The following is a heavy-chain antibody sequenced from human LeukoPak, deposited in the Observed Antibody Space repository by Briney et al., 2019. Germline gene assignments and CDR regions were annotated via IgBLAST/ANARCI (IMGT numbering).Heavy chain of an antibody. CDR2: IPYDGTNK. Sequence: GSLRLSCAVSGITFSSYGMHWVRQAPGKGLEWVALIPYDGTNKCYADSVKGRFTISRDNSKNTLYLQMNSLRAEDTAVYYCAKDLTTTVTTAIDCWGQGTLVTVSS. CDR1: GITFSSYG. V-gene: IGHV3-30*02. CDR3: AKDLTTTVTTAIDC. D-gene: IGHD4-17*01. J-gene: IGHJ4*02.